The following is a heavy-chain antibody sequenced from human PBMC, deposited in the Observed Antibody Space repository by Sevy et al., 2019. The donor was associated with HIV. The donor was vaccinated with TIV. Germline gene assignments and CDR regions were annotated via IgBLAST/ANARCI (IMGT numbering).Heavy chain of an antibody. J-gene: IGHJ3*02. V-gene: IGHV3-30*02. CDR1: GFTFSNHG. CDR2: IRYDGSKK. CDR3: TRMVEIITVDAFDI. Sequence: GGSLRLSCAASGFTFSNHGMHWVRQAPGKGLEWLAVIRYDGSKKYYADSVKGRFTISRDNSKNTLYLQMNSLRADDTAINYCTRMVEIITVDAFDIWGQGTMVTVSS. D-gene: IGHD3-22*01.